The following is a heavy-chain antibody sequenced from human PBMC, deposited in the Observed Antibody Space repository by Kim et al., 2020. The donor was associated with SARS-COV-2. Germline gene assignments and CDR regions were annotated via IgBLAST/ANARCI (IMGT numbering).Heavy chain of an antibody. V-gene: IGHV3-30*03. CDR2: IASDGGAK. J-gene: IGHJ4*03. CDR3: ARARCAGACY. CDR1: GFSFGSYD. Sequence: GGSLRLSCAASGFSFGSYDMHWVRQVPGKGLEWVAGIASDGGAKCYADSVKGRFTISRDNSKNSLFLQMNSLTPEDTAVYFCARARCAGACY.